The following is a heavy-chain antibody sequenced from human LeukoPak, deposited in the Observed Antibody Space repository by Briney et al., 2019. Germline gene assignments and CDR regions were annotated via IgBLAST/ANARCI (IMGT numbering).Heavy chain of an antibody. CDR1: GYTFTGYY. V-gene: IGHV1-2*02. D-gene: IGHD1-26*01. J-gene: IGHJ4*02. CDR2: INPNSGGT. Sequence: ASVKVSCKASGYTFTGYYMHWVRQAPGQGLEWMGWINPNSGGTNYAQKFQGRVTMTRDTSISTAYMELGRLRSDDTAVYYCARGRLGATIRYDYWGQGTLVTVSS. CDR3: ARGRLGATIRYDY.